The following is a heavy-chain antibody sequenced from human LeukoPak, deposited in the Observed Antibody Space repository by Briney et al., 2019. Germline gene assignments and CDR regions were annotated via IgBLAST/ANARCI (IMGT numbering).Heavy chain of an antibody. CDR3: AKDLGYYYDSSGYYHEGRYFDY. V-gene: IGHV3-23*01. CDR2: ITGSGEST. CDR1: GFTFSTYA. D-gene: IGHD3-22*01. J-gene: IGHJ4*02. Sequence: GGSLRLSCAASGFTFSTYAMTWVRQAPGKGLEWVSVITGSGESTYYADSVKGRFTISRDNSKNTLYLQMNSLRDEDTAVYYCAKDLGYYYDSSGYYHEGRYFDYWGQGTLVTVSS.